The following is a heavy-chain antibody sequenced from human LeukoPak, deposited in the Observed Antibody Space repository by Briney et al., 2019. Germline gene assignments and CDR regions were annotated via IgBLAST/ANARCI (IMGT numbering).Heavy chain of an antibody. Sequence: PGGSLRLSCAASGFTFRKAWMSWVRQAPGKGLEWVGRIISKVDGGTADYAAPVKGRFTISRDDSKNTVYLQMNSLKTEDTAVYYCTTSGGTTTRFVDYWGQGNLVSVSS. CDR3: TTSGGTTTRFVDY. J-gene: IGHJ4*02. CDR2: IISKVDGGTA. V-gene: IGHV3-15*01. CDR1: GFTFRKAW. D-gene: IGHD2/OR15-2a*01.